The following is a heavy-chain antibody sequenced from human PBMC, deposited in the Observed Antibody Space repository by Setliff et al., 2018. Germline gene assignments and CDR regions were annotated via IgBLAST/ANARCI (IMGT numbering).Heavy chain of an antibody. V-gene: IGHV4-34*01. D-gene: IGHD2-8*02. CDR3: ARQIRPGIALTGGLDY. Sequence: ASETLSLTCAVYGGSFRGFYWTWIRQPPGKGLEWIGEINHSGSSVYNPSLESRVSISVDTSKNQISLNLNSVTVADTAVYYCARQIRPGIALTGGLDYWGQGTTVTVSS. CDR2: INHSGSS. J-gene: IGHJ6*02. CDR1: GGSFRGFY.